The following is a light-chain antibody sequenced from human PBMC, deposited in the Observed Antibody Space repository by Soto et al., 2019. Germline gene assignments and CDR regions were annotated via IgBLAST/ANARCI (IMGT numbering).Light chain of an antibody. Sequence: SVLTQPASGSGIAGQTVGIFCNGNSSNIGAPYDVNWYRQIPGTAPKLLIYGNHNRPSGVPERFSGSKSGTSATLAITGLQAEDEADDYCQAYDGRLCGYVFGTGTKVTVL. CDR2: GNH. V-gene: IGLV1-40*01. J-gene: IGLJ1*01. CDR1: SSNIGAPYD. CDR3: QAYDGRLCGYV.